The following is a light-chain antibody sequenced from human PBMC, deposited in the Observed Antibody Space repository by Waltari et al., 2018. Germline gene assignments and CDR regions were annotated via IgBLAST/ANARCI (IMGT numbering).Light chain of an antibody. CDR1: QSVSRY. CDR2: DAS. V-gene: IGKV3-20*01. CDR3: QKYGSLPAT. Sequence: IVLTQSPGTLSLSPGDRATLSCRASQSVSRYLAWYQQKPGQAPRLLIYDASTRATGIPDRFSGGGSGTDFSLTISRLEPEDFAVYYCQKYGSLPATFGQGTKVEI. J-gene: IGKJ1*01.